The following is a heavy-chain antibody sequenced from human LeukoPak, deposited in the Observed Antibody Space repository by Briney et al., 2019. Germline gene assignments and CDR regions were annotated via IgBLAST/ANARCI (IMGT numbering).Heavy chain of an antibody. CDR2: ISYDGSNK. V-gene: IGHV3-30-3*01. CDR1: GFTFSSYA. J-gene: IGHJ4*02. D-gene: IGHD4-17*01. Sequence: GRSLRLSCAASGFTFSSYAMHWVRQAPGKGLEWVAVISYDGSNKYYADSVKGRFTISRDNSKNTLYLQMNSLRAEDTAVYYCARDALDSVTTGYFDYWGQGTLVTVSS. CDR3: ARDALDSVTTGYFDY.